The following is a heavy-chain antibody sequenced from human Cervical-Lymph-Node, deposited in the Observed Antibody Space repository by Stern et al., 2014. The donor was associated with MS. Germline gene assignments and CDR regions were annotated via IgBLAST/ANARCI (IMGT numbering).Heavy chain of an antibody. V-gene: IGHV1-69*06. Sequence: QVQLQQSGAEVKKPGSSVKVSCKSSGSISWVRQAPGQGLEWMGGVIPFLGTSNNAQKFQGRVTITADTSTNTTYLHLSRLTSADTAVYYCARGSGDNWFGPWGQGTLVTVSS. CDR2: VIPFLGTS. J-gene: IGHJ5*02. CDR1: GS. D-gene: IGHD3-10*01. CDR3: ARGSGDNWFGP.